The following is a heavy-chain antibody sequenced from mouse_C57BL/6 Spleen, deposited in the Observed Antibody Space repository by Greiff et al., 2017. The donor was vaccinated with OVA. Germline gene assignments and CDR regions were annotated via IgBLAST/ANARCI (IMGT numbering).Heavy chain of an antibody. J-gene: IGHJ2*01. CDR1: GYTFTSYW. Sequence: VQLQQPGTELVKPGASVKLSCKASGYTFTSYWMHWVKQRPGQGLEWIGNINPSNGGPNYNEKFKSKVTLTVDKSSSTDYMQLSSLTSEDAAVYYCARKGLLQRPFDYWGQGTTLTVSA. D-gene: IGHD1-1*01. CDR2: INPSNGGP. V-gene: IGHV1-53*01. CDR3: ARKGLLQRPFDY.